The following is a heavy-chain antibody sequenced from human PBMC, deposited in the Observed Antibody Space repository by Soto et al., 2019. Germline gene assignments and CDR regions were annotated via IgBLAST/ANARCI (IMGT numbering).Heavy chain of an antibody. CDR3: ARGQGYCSGGSCHHDY. D-gene: IGHD2-15*01. CDR2: IYHSGST. Sequence: PSETLSLTCAVSGGSISSSNLWSWVRQPPGKGLEWIGEIYHSGSTNYNPSLKSRVTISVDKSKNQFSLKLSSVTAADTAVYYCARGQGYCSGGSCHHDYWGQGTLVTVSS. CDR1: GGSISSSNL. J-gene: IGHJ4*02. V-gene: IGHV4-4*02.